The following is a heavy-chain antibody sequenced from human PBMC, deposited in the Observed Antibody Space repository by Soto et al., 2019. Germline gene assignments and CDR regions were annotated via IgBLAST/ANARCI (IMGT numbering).Heavy chain of an antibody. V-gene: IGHV4-38-2*02. D-gene: IGHD5-12*01. CDR1: GYSISSGYY. J-gene: IGHJ4*02. CDR2: IYHSGST. Sequence: PSETLSLTCAVSGYSISSGYYWGWIRQPPGKGLEWIGSIYHSGSTYYNPSLKSRVTISVDTSKKQFSLKLSSVTAADTAVYYCARDLLAVDSTDYWGQGTLVTVSS. CDR3: ARDLLAVDSTDY.